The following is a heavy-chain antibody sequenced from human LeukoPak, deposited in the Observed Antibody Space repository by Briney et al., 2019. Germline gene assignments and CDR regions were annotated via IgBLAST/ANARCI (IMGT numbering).Heavy chain of an antibody. V-gene: IGHV1-2*02. CDR1: GYTFTGYY. CDR3: AVTDQVHPSEGGATIFP. CDR2: INPNSGVT. D-gene: IGHD1-26*01. J-gene: IGHJ5*02. Sequence: ASVKVSCKASGYTFTGYYMHWVRQAPGQGLEWRGWINPNSGVTNYAQKFQGRVTMTRDTSISTAYMELSRLRSDDTAVYYCAVTDQVHPSEGGATIFPWGQGTLVTVSS.